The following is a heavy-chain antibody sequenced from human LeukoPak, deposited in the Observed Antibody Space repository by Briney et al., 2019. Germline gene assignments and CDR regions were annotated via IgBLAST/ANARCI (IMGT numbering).Heavy chain of an antibody. J-gene: IGHJ6*03. D-gene: IGHD3-3*01. Sequence: ASVTVSFKASVYTFTGYYMHWVRQAPGQGLEWMGWINPNSGGTNYAQKFQGRVTMTRDTSISTAYMELSRLRSDDTAVYYCARDRNDFYYYYYMDVWGKGTTVTVSS. CDR2: INPNSGGT. CDR3: ARDRNDFYYYYYMDV. CDR1: VYTFTGYY. V-gene: IGHV1-2*02.